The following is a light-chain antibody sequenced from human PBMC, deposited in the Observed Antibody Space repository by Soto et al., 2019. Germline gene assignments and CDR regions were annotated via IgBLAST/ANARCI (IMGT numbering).Light chain of an antibody. V-gene: IGLV2-14*01. Sequence: QSALTQPASVSGSPGQSITISCTGTSSDVGGYNYVSWYQQHPGKAPKLMIYDVSNRPSGVSNRFSGSKSGNTASLTISGLQAEDEADYYCSSYTISSTRVFGTGTKLTV. J-gene: IGLJ1*01. CDR1: SSDVGGYNY. CDR2: DVS. CDR3: SSYTISSTRV.